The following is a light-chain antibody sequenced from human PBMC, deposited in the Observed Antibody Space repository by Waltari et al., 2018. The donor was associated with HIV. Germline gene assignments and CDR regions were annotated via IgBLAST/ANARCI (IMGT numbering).Light chain of an antibody. CDR2: SNN. CDR3: AAWDDSLNGWV. V-gene: IGLV1-44*01. Sequence: QSVLTQPSSASGTPGQRVAISCSGSSSNIESNTVNWYQQLPGTAPKLLVYSNNPRPSVVPDRISGSKSGTSASLAISGLQSEDEADYYCAAWDDSLNGWVFGGGTKLTVL. J-gene: IGLJ3*02. CDR1: SSNIESNT.